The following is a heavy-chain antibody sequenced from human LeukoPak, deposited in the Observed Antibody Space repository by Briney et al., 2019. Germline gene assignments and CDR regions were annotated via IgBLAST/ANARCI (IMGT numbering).Heavy chain of an antibody. D-gene: IGHD6-13*01. CDR1: GFTFSSYG. CDR2: IKQDGSEK. V-gene: IGHV3-7*01. Sequence: GRSLRLSCAASGFTFSSYGMHWVRQAPGKGLEWVANIKQDGSEKYYVDSVKGRFTISRDNAKNSLYLQMNSLRAEDTAVYYCARDTVSSSWYTSGYYYYGMDVWGQGTTVTVSS. J-gene: IGHJ6*02. CDR3: ARDTVSSSWYTSGYYYYGMDV.